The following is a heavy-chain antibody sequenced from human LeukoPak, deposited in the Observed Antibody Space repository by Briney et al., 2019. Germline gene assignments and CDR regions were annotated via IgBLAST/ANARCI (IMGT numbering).Heavy chain of an antibody. CDR1: GGTFSSYA. J-gene: IGHJ4*02. D-gene: IGHD7-27*01. CDR2: IIPIFGTA. Sequence: SVKVSCKASGGTFSSYAISWVRQAPGQGLEWMGRIIPIFGTANYAQKFQGRVTITTDESTNTAYMELSSLRSEDTDVYYCARDPAGPAGDGYFDYWGQGTLVTVSS. V-gene: IGHV1-69*05. CDR3: ARDPAGPAGDGYFDY.